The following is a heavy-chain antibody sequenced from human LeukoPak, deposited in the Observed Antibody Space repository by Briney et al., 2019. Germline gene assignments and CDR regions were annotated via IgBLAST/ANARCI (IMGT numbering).Heavy chain of an antibody. CDR2: LNGDGSST. J-gene: IGHJ5*02. V-gene: IGHV3-74*01. CDR3: ARDPHGSGSA. CDR1: GFTFSSYW. Sequence: GGSLRLSCAASGFTFSSYWMHLVRQTPGKGLVWVSRLNGDGSSTSYADSVRGRFTISRDNARNTLYLQMNSLRDEDTAVYYCARDPHGSGSAWGQGTLVTVSS. D-gene: IGHD3-10*01.